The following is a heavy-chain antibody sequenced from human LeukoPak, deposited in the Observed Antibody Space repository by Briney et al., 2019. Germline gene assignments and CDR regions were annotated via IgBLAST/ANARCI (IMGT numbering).Heavy chain of an antibody. V-gene: IGHV5-51*01. CDR1: GYSFTTYW. CDR2: IYPGDSDT. CDR3: ARWDYGTYYFDF. Sequence: GESLKISCKGSGYSFTTYWIGWLRQMPGKGLEWMGIIYPGDSDTRYSPSFQGQVTISADKSINTAYLQWSSLKVSDTAMYYCARWDYGTYYFDFWGQGALVTVSS. D-gene: IGHD4-17*01. J-gene: IGHJ4*02.